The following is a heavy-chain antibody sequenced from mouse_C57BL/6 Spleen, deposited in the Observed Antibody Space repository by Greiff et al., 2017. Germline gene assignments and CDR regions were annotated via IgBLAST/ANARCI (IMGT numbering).Heavy chain of an antibody. CDR2: INYDGSST. J-gene: IGHJ2*01. D-gene: IGHD3-2*02. CDR3: ARVDSSGPYYFDY. Sequence: EVKLVESEGGLVQPGSSMKLSCTASGFTFSDYYMAWVRQVPEKGLEWVANINYDGSSTYYLDSLKSRFIISRDNAKNILYLQMSSLKSEDTATYYCARVDSSGPYYFDYWGQGTTLTVSS. CDR1: GFTFSDYY. V-gene: IGHV5-16*01.